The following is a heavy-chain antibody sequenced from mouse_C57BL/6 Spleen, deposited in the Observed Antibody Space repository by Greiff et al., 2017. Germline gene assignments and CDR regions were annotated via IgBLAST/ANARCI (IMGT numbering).Heavy chain of an antibody. CDR1: GYTFTSYW. V-gene: IGHV1-64*01. Sequence: QVQLQQSGAELVKPGASVKLSCKASGYTFTSYWMHWVKQRPGQGLEWIGMIHPNSGSTNYNEKFKSKATLTVDKSSSTAYMQLSSLTSEDSAVYYCARSQTETGPYFDYWGQGTTLTVSS. CDR2: IHPNSGST. J-gene: IGHJ2*01. D-gene: IGHD4-1*01. CDR3: ARSQTETGPYFDY.